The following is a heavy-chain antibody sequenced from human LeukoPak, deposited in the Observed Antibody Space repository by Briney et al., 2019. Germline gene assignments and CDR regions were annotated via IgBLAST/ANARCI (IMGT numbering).Heavy chain of an antibody. CDR1: GFTFSSYA. CDR3: VRSTHYDFWSGQPFDY. V-gene: IGHV3-64D*06. D-gene: IGHD3-3*01. Sequence: GGSLRLSCSASGFTFSSYAMYWVRQARGKGLEYVSAISSNGGSTYYADSVKGRFTISRDNSKNTLYLQMSSLRAEDTAVYYCVRSTHYDFWSGQPFDYWGQGTLVTVSS. J-gene: IGHJ4*02. CDR2: ISSNGGST.